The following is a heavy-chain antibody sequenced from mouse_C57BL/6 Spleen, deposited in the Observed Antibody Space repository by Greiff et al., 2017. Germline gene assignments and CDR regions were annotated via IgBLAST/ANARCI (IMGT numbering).Heavy chain of an antibody. V-gene: IGHV3-6*01. CDR3: ATRYDYDVAMDY. CDR2: ISYDGSN. J-gene: IGHJ4*01. D-gene: IGHD2-4*01. CDR1: GYSITSGYY. Sequence: ESGPGLVKPSQSLSLTCSVTGYSITSGYYWNWIRQFPGNKLEWMGYISYDGSNNYNPSLKNRISITRDTSKNQFFLKLNSVTTEDTATYYCATRYDYDVAMDYWGQGTSVTVSS.